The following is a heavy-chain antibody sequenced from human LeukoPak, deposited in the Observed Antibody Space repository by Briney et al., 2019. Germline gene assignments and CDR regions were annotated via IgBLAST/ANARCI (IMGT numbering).Heavy chain of an antibody. CDR2: IYGTGST. Sequence: SETLSLTCAVSGYSLGKDYYWGWIRQPPGKGLEWIGRIYGTGSTSYNPSLMNRVTMSVDTSKNHFSLKLTSVTAADTAVYYCARYDSRGSASTRFDYWGQGILVTISS. CDR3: ARYDSRGSASTRFDY. J-gene: IGHJ4*02. V-gene: IGHV4-38-2*01. D-gene: IGHD3-16*01. CDR1: GYSLGKDYY.